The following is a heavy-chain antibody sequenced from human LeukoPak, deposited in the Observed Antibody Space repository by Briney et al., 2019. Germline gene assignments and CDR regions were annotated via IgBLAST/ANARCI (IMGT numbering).Heavy chain of an antibody. CDR1: GFTFSTYS. CDR2: ISGSGGST. D-gene: IGHD6-13*01. J-gene: IGHJ3*02. Sequence: GGSLRLSCAASGFTFSTYSMTWVRQAPGKGLEWVSAISGSGGSTYYADSVKGRFTISRDNSKNTLYLQMNSLRAEDTAVYYCAKATLKGAKQQSGFDIWGQGTMVTVSS. V-gene: IGHV3-23*01. CDR3: AKATLKGAKQQSGFDI.